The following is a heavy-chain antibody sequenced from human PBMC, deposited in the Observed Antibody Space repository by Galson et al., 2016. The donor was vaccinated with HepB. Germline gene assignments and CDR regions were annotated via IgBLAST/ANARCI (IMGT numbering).Heavy chain of an antibody. CDR2: ISVDSGNT. V-gene: IGHV1-18*04. J-gene: IGHJ4*02. Sequence: SVKVSCKASGYTFINYGISWVRQAPGQGLEWMGWISVDSGNTNYAQKLQDRVTMTTDTSTSTAYMELRSLRSDDTAVYYCARESLYCSGGNCYSPLGDYWGQGTLVTVSS. CDR3: ARESLYCSGGNCYSPLGDY. CDR1: GYTFINYG. D-gene: IGHD2-15*01.